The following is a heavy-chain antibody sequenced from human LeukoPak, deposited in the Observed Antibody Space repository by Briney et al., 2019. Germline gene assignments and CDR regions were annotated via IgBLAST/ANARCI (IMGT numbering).Heavy chain of an antibody. CDR1: GFTFSSYA. Sequence: PGGSLRLSCAASGFTFSSYAMHWVRQAPGKGLEWVAVISYDGSNKYYADSVKGRFTISRDNAKNSLYLQMNSLRAEDTAVYYCARGGRITIFGVVIRYYYYMDVWGKGTTVTVSS. CDR2: ISYDGSNK. J-gene: IGHJ6*03. CDR3: ARGGRITIFGVVIRYYYYMDV. V-gene: IGHV3-30-3*01. D-gene: IGHD3-3*01.